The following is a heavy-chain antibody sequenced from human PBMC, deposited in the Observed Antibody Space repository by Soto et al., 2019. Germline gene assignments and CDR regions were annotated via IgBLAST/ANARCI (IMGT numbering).Heavy chain of an antibody. J-gene: IGHJ6*02. CDR1: GDSVGNGPYY. CDR2: IYYSGST. V-gene: IGHV4-61*01. D-gene: IGHD1-26*01. CDR3: ARVGSSCHSGGCYYYYGLGV. Sequence: QVRLQESGPGLVKPSETLSLSCLVSGDSVGNGPYYWSWIRQSPGEGLEWIAYIYYSGSTNVNPSLESRVNISIDMSKNQFFLELRSVTAEDAAVYFCARVGSSCHSGGCYYYYGLGVWGQGTTVAISS.